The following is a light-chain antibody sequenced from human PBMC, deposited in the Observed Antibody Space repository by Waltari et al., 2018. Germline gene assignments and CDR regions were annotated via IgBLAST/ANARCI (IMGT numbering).Light chain of an antibody. CDR3: QQYYSYPPT. CDR2: AAS. CDR1: QGISSF. J-gene: IGKJ5*01. V-gene: IGKV1-8*01. Sequence: AIRMTQSPSSFSASTGDRVTITCLASQGISSFLACYQQKPGKAPKLLIDAASTLQSGVPSRFSGSGSGTDFTLTISCLQSEDFATYYCQQYYSYPPTFGQGTRLEIK.